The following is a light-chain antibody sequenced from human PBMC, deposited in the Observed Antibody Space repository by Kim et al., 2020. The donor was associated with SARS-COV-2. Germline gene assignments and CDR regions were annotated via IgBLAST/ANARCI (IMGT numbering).Light chain of an antibody. J-gene: IGLJ3*02. CDR3: QVWDSWV. V-gene: IGLV3-21*04. CDR1: NIGSKN. Sequence: VSVGPGKTANISGGERNIGSKNGHWYKQKAGQAPVLVISYDSDRPSGIPERFSGSNSGNTATLTSSGVEDGDEADYFCQVWDSWVFGGGTQLTVL. CDR2: YDS.